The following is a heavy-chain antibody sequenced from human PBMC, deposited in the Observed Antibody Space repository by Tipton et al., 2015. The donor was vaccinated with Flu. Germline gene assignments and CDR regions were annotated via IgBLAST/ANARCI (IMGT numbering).Heavy chain of an antibody. CDR1: GFTFSSYG. V-gene: IGHV3-30*19. CDR2: IWYDGSNK. J-gene: IGHJ4*02. Sequence: SGFTFSSYGMHWVRQAPGKGLEWVAVIWYDGSNKYYADSVKGRFTISRDNSKNTLYLQMNSLRAEDTAVYYCARTEGWGYLDYWGQGTLVTVSS. CDR3: ARTEGWGYLDY. D-gene: IGHD1-26*01.